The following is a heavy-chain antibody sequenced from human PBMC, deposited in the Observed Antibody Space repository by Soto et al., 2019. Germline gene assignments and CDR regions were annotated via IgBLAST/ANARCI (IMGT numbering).Heavy chain of an antibody. D-gene: IGHD7-27*01. J-gene: IGHJ4*02. Sequence: QVQLQESGPGLVKPSQTLSLTCTVSGGSISSGGYYWSWIRQHPGKGLEWIGYIYYNGDTYYNPSLKSRVCISIDTSKNQFSLRLTSVTAADTAVYYCARSHRDNWGSPDYFDYWGQGTLVTVSS. CDR3: ARSHRDNWGSPDYFDY. V-gene: IGHV4-31*03. CDR1: GGSISSGGYY. CDR2: IYYNGDT.